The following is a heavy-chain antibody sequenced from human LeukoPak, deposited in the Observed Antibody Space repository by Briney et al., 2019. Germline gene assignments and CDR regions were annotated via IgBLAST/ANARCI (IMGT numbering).Heavy chain of an antibody. D-gene: IGHD6-19*01. CDR2: ISTYTGNP. CDR1: GYTLTRNA. J-gene: IGHJ3*02. CDR3: ARERFSGWFGAFDI. Sequence: EASVKVSCKASGYTLTRNAMNWVRQAPGQGLEWMGWISTYTGNPTYAQGFTGRFVFSLDTSVSTAYLQISSLKAEDTALYYCARERFSGWFGAFDIWGQGTMVTVSS. V-gene: IGHV7-4-1*02.